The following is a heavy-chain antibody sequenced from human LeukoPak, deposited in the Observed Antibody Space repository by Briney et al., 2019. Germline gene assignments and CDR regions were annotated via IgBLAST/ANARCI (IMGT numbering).Heavy chain of an antibody. Sequence: GGSLRLSCAASGFTFGSYCMTWVRQAPGKGLEWVSAISGSGGSTYYADSVKGRFTISRDNAKNSLYMQMNSLRAEDTAVYYCARDGGGIGYCTGGSCYANDAFDIWGQGTMVTVSS. CDR3: ARDGGGIGYCTGGSCYANDAFDI. CDR1: GFTFGSYC. D-gene: IGHD2-15*01. J-gene: IGHJ3*02. V-gene: IGHV3-23*01. CDR2: ISGSGGST.